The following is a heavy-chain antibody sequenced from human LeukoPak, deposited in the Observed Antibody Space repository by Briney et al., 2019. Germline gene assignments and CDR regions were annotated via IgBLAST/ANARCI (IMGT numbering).Heavy chain of an antibody. V-gene: IGHV3-23*01. J-gene: IGHJ4*02. CDR2: ISGSGGST. Sequence: PGASRRLSCAASGFTFSSYAMSWVRQAPGKGLGWVSAISGSGGSTYYADSVKGRFTISRDSSKNTLYLQMNSLRAEDTAVYYCAKGVAVAGPFDYWGQGTLVTVSS. CDR3: AKGVAVAGPFDY. CDR1: GFTFSSYA. D-gene: IGHD6-19*01.